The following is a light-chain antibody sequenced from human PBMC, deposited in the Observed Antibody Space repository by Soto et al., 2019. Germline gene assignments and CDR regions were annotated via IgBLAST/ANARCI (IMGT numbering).Light chain of an antibody. V-gene: IGKV1-9*01. J-gene: IGKJ4*01. CDR1: QGISGY. CDR3: QQLNTYPLT. CDR2: AAS. Sequence: DMQLTQSPSFLSASVGDRVTITCRASQGISGYLAWYQQKPGNAPKLLIYAASTLQSGVPSRFSGSGSGTQFTLTISSLQPEDFATYYCQQLNTYPLTFGGGTKVEIK.